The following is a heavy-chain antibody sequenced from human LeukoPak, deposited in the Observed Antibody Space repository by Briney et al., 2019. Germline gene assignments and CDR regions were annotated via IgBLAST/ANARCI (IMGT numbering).Heavy chain of an antibody. D-gene: IGHD3-22*01. CDR1: GFTFSSYSM. CDR3: ANYYYDSSGHNWFDP. Sequence: GSLRLSCAASGFTFSSYSMNWARQPPGKGLEWIGEIYHSGSTNYNPSLKSRVTISVDKSKNQFSLKLSSVTAADTAVYYCANYYYDSSGHNWFDPWGQGTLVTVSS. J-gene: IGHJ5*02. V-gene: IGHV4-4*02. CDR2: IYHSGST.